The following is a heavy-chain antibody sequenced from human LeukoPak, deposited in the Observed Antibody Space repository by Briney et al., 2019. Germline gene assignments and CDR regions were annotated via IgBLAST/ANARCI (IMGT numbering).Heavy chain of an antibody. D-gene: IGHD6-19*01. CDR1: GGSFSGYY. CDR3: ASVPIAVAGRGLFDY. Sequence: SETLSLTCAVYGGSFSGYYWSWIRQSPGKGLEWIGEINHSGSTNYNPSLKSRVTISVDTSKNQFSLKLSSVTAADTAVYYCASVPIAVAGRGLFDYWGRGTLVTVSS. J-gene: IGHJ4*02. CDR2: INHSGST. V-gene: IGHV4-34*01.